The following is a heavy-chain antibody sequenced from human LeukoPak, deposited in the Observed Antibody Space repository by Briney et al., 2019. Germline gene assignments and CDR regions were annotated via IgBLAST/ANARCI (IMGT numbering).Heavy chain of an antibody. V-gene: IGHV3-53*01. D-gene: IGHD3-22*01. J-gene: IGHJ4*02. CDR2: IYSGGST. CDR3: ARASYYDSSGYIEDY. Sequence: GGSLGLSCAASGFTVSSNYMSWVRQAPGKGLEWVSVIYSGGSTYYADSVKGRFTISRDNSKNTLYLQMNSLRAEDTAVYYCARASYYDSSGYIEDYWGQGTLVTVSS. CDR1: GFTVSSNY.